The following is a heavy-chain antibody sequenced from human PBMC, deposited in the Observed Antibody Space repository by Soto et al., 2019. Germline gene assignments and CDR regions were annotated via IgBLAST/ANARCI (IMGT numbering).Heavy chain of an antibody. CDR3: ARASFSWDWFDP. J-gene: IGHJ5*02. CDR2: IYHSGST. Sequence: SETLSLTCAVYGGSFSGYYWSWIRQPPGKGLEWIGYIYHSGSTYYNPSLKSRVTISVDRSKNQFSLKLSSVTAADTAVYYCARASFSWDWFDPWGQGTRVT. D-gene: IGHD1-26*01. CDR1: GGSFSGYY. V-gene: IGHV4-34*01.